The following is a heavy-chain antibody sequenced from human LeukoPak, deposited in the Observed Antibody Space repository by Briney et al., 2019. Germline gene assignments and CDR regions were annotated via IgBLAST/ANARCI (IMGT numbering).Heavy chain of an antibody. J-gene: IGHJ4*02. CDR1: GFTFSTYA. CDR2: ISGSGGST. CDR3: AREGYSGYDFWG. V-gene: IGHV3-23*01. D-gene: IGHD5-12*01. Sequence: PGGSLRLSCTASGFTFSTYAMTWVRQAPGKGLEWVSAISGSGGSTYYADSVKGRFTISRDNAKNSLYLQMNSLRADDTAVYYCAREGYSGYDFWGWGQGTLVTVSS.